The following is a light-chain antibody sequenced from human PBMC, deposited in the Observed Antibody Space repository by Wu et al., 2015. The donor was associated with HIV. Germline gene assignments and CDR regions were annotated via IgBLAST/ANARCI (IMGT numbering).Light chain of an antibody. Sequence: EIVLTQSPGTLSLSPGERATLSCRASQSVSSSYLAWYQQKPGQAPRLLIYGASRRATGIPDRVSGSGSGTDFTLTISRLEPEDFAVYYCQQYGTSPHTFGQGTKVEMK. V-gene: IGKV3-20*01. CDR1: QSVSSSY. J-gene: IGKJ1*01. CDR2: GAS. CDR3: QQYGTSPHT.